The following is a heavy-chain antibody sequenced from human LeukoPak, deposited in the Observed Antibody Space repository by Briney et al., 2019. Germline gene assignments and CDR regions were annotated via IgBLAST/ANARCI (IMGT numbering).Heavy chain of an antibody. V-gene: IGHV3-33*01. J-gene: IGHJ5*02. CDR2: IWYDGSNK. CDR1: GFTFSSYG. CDR3: ARGNIVVVPAAPYNWFDP. Sequence: GGSLRLSCAASGFTFSSYGMHWVRQAPGKGLEWVAVIWYDGSNKYYADSVKGRFTISRDNSKNTLYLQMNSLRAEDTAVYYCARGNIVVVPAAPYNWFDPWAREPWSPSPQ. D-gene: IGHD2-2*01.